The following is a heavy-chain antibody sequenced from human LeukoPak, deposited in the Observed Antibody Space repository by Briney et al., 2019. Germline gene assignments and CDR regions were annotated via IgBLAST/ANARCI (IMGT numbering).Heavy chain of an antibody. V-gene: IGHV4-34*01. CDR3: ARGMKQWLVHYYYYYYMDV. D-gene: IGHD6-19*01. CDR2: INHSGST. J-gene: IGHJ6*03. Sequence: PSETLSLTCAVYGGSFSGYYWSWIRQPPGKGLEWIGEINHSGSTNYNPSLKSRVTISVDTSKNQFSLNLSSVTAADTAVYYCARGMKQWLVHYYYYYYMDVWGKGTTVTVSS. CDR1: GGSFSGYY.